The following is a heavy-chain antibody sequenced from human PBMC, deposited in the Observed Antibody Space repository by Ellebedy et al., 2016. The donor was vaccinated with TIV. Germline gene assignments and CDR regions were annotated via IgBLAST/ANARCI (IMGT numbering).Heavy chain of an antibody. D-gene: IGHD1-14*01. CDR2: IYWDDDK. V-gene: IGHV2-5*02. CDR1: GFSLSTSGVG. CDR3: AHKSVYREVDY. J-gene: IGHJ4*02. Sequence: SGPTLVKPTQTLTLTCTFSGFSLSTSGVGVGWIRQPPGKALEWLALIYWDDDKRYRPSLESRLTITRDTSKNQVVLTMTNMDPVDTATYFCAHKSVYREVDYWGQGRLVIVSS.